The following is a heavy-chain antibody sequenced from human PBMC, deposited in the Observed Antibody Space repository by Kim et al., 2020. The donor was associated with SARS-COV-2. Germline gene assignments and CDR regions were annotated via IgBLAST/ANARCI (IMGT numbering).Heavy chain of an antibody. CDR2: INHSGST. J-gene: IGHJ6*02. CDR1: GGSFSGYY. V-gene: IGHV4-34*01. D-gene: IGHD2-2*01. CDR3: ARGGRRRQYCSSTSCPYYYYYGMDV. Sequence: SETLSLTCAVYGGSFSGYYWSWIRQPPGKGLEWIGEINHSGSTNYNPSLKSRVTISVDTSKNQLSLKLSSVTAADTAVYYCARGGRRRQYCSSTSCPYYYYYGMDVWGQGTTVTVSS.